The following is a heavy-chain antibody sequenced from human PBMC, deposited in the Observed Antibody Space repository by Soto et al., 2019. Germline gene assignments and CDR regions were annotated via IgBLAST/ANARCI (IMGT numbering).Heavy chain of an antibody. CDR2: IWFSGSST. V-gene: IGHV3-30*19. CDR3: ARARTQVIWSGDYYYMDV. CDR1: GSIFTGYG. Sequence: GGSLRLSCAASGSIFTGYGMHWVRQAPGKGLEWVAVIWFSGSSTYYADSVKGRFTISRHNSKNTLYLQMNSLRAEDTAVYYCARARTQVIWSGDYYYMDVWGKGTTVTVSS. D-gene: IGHD3-3*01. J-gene: IGHJ6*03.